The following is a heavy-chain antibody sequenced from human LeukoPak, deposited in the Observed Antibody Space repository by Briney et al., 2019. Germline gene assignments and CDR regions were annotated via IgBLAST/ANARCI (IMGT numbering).Heavy chain of an antibody. CDR3: ARGPYGDYYNGDP. CDR1: GYTFTGYY. V-gene: IGHV1-8*02. D-gene: IGHD4-17*01. CDR2: MNPNSGNT. Sequence: ASVKVSCKASGYTFTGYYMHWVRQAPGQGLEWMGWMNPNSGNTGYAQKFQGRVTMTRNTSISTAYMELSSLRSEDTAVYYCARGPYGDYYNGDPWGQGTLVTVSS. J-gene: IGHJ5*02.